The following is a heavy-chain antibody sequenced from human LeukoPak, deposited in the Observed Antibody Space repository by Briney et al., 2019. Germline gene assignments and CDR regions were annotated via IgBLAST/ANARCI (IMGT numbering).Heavy chain of an antibody. Sequence: SETLSLTCTVSGGSISSYYWSWIRQPPGKGLEWIGYIYTSGSTNYNPSLKSRVTISVDTSKNQFSLKLSSVTAADTAVYYCARSLTTVTYGGRFDYWGQGTLVTVSS. CDR1: GGSISSYY. D-gene: IGHD4-17*01. V-gene: IGHV4-4*09. CDR3: ARSLTTVTYGGRFDY. J-gene: IGHJ4*02. CDR2: IYTSGST.